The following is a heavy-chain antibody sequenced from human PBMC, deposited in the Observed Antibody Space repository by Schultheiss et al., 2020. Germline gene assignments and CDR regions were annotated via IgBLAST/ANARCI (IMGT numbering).Heavy chain of an antibody. V-gene: IGHV3-23*01. CDR1: GFTFSSYA. D-gene: IGHD6-13*01. CDR2: ISGSGGST. Sequence: GESLKISCAASGFTFSSYAMSWVRQAPGKGLEWVSAISGSGGSTYYADSVKGRLTISRDNAKNSLYLQVNSLRAEDTAVYYCARVVAAAGPKPYGMDVWGKGTTVTV. CDR3: ARVVAAAGPKPYGMDV. J-gene: IGHJ6*04.